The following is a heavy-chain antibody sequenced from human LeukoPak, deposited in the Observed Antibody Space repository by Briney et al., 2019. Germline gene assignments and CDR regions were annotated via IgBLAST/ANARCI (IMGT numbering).Heavy chain of an antibody. J-gene: IGHJ4*02. CDR1: GFTVSSNS. CDR2: IYSDNT. V-gene: IGHV3-66*03. Sequence: GGSLRLSCTVSGFTVSSNSMSWVRQAPGKGLEGVTFIYSDNTHYSDSVKGRFTIPRDNSKNTLYLQMNSLRAEDTAVYYCAREGSIAARSPFDYWGQGTLVTVSS. CDR3: AREGSIAARSPFDY. D-gene: IGHD6-6*01.